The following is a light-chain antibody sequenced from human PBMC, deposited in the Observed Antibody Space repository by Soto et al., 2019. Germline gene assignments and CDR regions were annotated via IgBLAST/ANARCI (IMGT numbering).Light chain of an antibody. CDR2: SNN. J-gene: IGLJ1*01. Sequence: QSVLTQPPSASGTPGQRVTISCSGSSSNIGSNTVNWYQQLPGTAPKLLIYSNNQRPSGVPDRFSGSKSGTSASLAISGLQSEDEADYYCAAWDVSLNAHYVFGTGTKVTVL. CDR1: SSNIGSNT. V-gene: IGLV1-44*01. CDR3: AAWDVSLNAHYV.